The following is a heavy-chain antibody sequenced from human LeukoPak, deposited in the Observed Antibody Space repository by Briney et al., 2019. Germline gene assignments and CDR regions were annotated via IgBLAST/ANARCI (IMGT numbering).Heavy chain of an antibody. D-gene: IGHD2-2*01. V-gene: IGHV1-46*01. CDR1: GYTFTSYH. CDR2: IKSTGDTT. J-gene: IGHJ4*02. CDR3: VREDAHTYYFDF. Sequence: ASVRVSCKTSGYTFTSYHMHWVRQAPGQGLEWVAIIKSTGDTTVYAQKFQGRVTVTRDTSTSTVYMDLSSLSSEDTAVYYCVREDAHTYYFDFWAREPWSPSPQ.